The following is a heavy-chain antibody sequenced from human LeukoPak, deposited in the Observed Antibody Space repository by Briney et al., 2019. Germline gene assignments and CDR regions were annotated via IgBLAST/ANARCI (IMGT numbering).Heavy chain of an antibody. J-gene: IGHJ4*02. CDR3: ARYYSGWYYFDY. CDR1: GYTFTNYG. V-gene: IGHV1-18*01. D-gene: IGHD6-19*01. Sequence: ASVKVSCKASGYTFTNYGISWVRQAPGQGLEWMGWISAYNGNTNYAQKLQGRVTMTTDTSTSTAYMELSSLRSEDTAVYYCARYYSGWYYFDYLGQGTLVTVSS. CDR2: ISAYNGNT.